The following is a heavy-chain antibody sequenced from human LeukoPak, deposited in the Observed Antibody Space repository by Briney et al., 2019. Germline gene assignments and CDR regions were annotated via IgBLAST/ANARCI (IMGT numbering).Heavy chain of an antibody. J-gene: IGHJ3*02. CDR1: GGSISSGGYY. CDR2: ISYNGST. Sequence: PSQTLSLTCTVSGGSISSGGYYWSWIRQHPGKGLEWIGYISYNGSTYYNPSLKSRVTSSVDTSKNQFSLKLSSVTAADTAVYCCAGLSPSVLRAFDSWRQGTMVTVSS. V-gene: IGHV4-31*03. CDR3: AGLSPSVLRAFDS. D-gene: IGHD2-8*02.